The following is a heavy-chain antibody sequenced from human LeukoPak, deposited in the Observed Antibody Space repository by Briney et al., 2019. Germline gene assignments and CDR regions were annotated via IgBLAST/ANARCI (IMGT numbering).Heavy chain of an antibody. J-gene: IGHJ4*02. Sequence: GGSLRLSCVASGFTFSSYAMHWVRQAPGKGLEWVAVISYDGSNKYYADSVKGRFTISRDNSKNTLYLQMNSLRAEDTAVYYCAREVDTAMVMGYFNYWGQGTLVTVSS. CDR1: GFTFSSYA. D-gene: IGHD5-18*01. CDR2: ISYDGSNK. CDR3: AREVDTAMVMGYFNY. V-gene: IGHV3-30-3*01.